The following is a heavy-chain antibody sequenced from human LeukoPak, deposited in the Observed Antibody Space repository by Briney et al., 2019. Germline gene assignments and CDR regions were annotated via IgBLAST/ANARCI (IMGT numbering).Heavy chain of an antibody. CDR2: IRQDGGKK. CDR1: GFTFSSYW. CDR3: ARYYYASAFDY. Sequence: GGSLTLSCTASGFTFSSYWMTWVRQTPEKRLEWVANIRQDGGKKDYVASVKGRFTISRDNAKNSLYLQMNSLRAEDTAVYYCARYYYASAFDYWGQGTLVTVSS. J-gene: IGHJ4*02. D-gene: IGHD3-10*01. V-gene: IGHV3-7*01.